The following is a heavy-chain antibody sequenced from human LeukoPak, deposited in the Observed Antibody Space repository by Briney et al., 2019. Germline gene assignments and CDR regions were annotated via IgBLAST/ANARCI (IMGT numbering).Heavy chain of an antibody. Sequence: ASVKVSCKASGYTFTSYGISWVRQAPGQGLEWMGWISAYSGNTNYAQKLQGRVTMTTDTSTSTAYMELRSLRSDDTAVYYCARDRASYYDFWSGYMYYFDYWGQGTLVTVSS. CDR3: ARDRASYYDFWSGYMYYFDY. J-gene: IGHJ4*02. D-gene: IGHD3-3*01. V-gene: IGHV1-18*01. CDR2: ISAYSGNT. CDR1: GYTFTSYG.